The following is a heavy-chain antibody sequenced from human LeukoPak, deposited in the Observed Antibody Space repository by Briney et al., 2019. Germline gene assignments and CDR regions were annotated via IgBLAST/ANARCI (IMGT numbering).Heavy chain of an antibody. V-gene: IGHV3-30-3*01. CDR1: GFTFSSYA. CDR2: ISYDGSNK. D-gene: IGHD3/OR15-3a*01. Sequence: GGSLRLSCAASGFTFSSYAMHWVRQAPGKGLEWVAVISYDGSNKYYADSVKGRFTISRDNSKNTLYLQMNSLRAEDTAVYYCARPKFGVMGWLSYFDYWGQGTLVTVSS. CDR3: ARPKFGVMGWLSYFDY. J-gene: IGHJ4*02.